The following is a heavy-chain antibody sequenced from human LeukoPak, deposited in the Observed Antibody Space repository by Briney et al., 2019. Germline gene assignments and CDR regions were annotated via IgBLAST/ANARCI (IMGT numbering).Heavy chain of an antibody. Sequence: PSETLSLTCIVSGGSISSYYWSWIRQPAGKGLEWIGRIYTNGNTNYNPSLKSRVTMSIDTSKKQFSLKLSSVTAADTAVYYCARGKYYYDSNSSYRYFDPWGQGTLVTVSS. J-gene: IGHJ5*02. CDR3: ARGKYYYDSNSSYRYFDP. D-gene: IGHD3-22*01. V-gene: IGHV4-4*07. CDR1: GGSISSYY. CDR2: IYTNGNT.